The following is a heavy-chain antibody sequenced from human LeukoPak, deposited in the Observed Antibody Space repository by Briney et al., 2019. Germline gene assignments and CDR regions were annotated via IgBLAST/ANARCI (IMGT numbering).Heavy chain of an antibody. CDR1: GGSISSYY. D-gene: IGHD6-6*01. CDR3: ASIAARPYIDY. J-gene: IGHJ4*02. Sequence: SETLSLTCTVSGGSISSYYWSWIRQPPGKGLEWIGYIYYSGSTNYNPSLKSRVTISVDTSKNQFSLKLSSVTAADTAVYYCASIAARPYIDYWGQGTLVTVSS. CDR2: IYYSGST. V-gene: IGHV4-59*08.